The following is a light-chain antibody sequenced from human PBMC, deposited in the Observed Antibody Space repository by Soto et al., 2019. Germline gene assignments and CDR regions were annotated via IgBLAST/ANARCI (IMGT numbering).Light chain of an antibody. CDR1: QSITNW. V-gene: IGKV1-5*03. Sequence: DIQMTQSPSTLSASVGDRVTITCRASQSITNWVAWYQQKPGKPPKVLIFQVSTLESGAPSRFSGSGSGTEFTLTISSLQPDDFATYYCQQNNTYSWTFGQGTKVEIK. CDR2: QVS. J-gene: IGKJ1*01. CDR3: QQNNTYSWT.